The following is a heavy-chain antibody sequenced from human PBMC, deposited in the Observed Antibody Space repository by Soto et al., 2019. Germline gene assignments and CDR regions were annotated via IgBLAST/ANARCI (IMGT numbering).Heavy chain of an antibody. Sequence: ASVKVSCKASGYTFTDYYMHWVRQAPGQGLEWMGWIKPNSGGTRYAQNFQGRVTMTCDTPISTAYMELSSLRSGDTAAFYCARGSSTSGSKLPNDPWGQGTLVTVSS. CDR1: GYTFTDYY. CDR3: ARGSSTSGSKLPNDP. V-gene: IGHV1-2*02. J-gene: IGHJ5*02. D-gene: IGHD3-10*01. CDR2: IKPNSGGT.